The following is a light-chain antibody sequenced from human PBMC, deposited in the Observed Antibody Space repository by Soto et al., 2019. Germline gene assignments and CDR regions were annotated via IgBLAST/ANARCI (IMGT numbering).Light chain of an antibody. CDR2: GAS. Sequence: EIVLTQSPGTLSLSPGERATLSCRASQSVSSSYLAWYQQKPGQAPRLLIYGASSRATGIPDRFSGSGSGTDFTLTISRLEPEDFAVYYCQQYGSSPATFGPRTKVDIK. CDR3: QQYGSSPAT. CDR1: QSVSSSY. J-gene: IGKJ3*01. V-gene: IGKV3-20*01.